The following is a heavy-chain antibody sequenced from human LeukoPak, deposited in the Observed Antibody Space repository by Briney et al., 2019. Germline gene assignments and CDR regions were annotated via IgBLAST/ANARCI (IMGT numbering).Heavy chain of an antibody. CDR1: GFTFSSYW. V-gene: IGHV3-7*01. J-gene: IGHJ3*02. CDR2: IKQDGSEK. Sequence: GGSLRLSCAASGFTFSSYWMSWVRQAPGKGLEWVANIKQDGSEKYYVDSVKGRFTISRDNSKNTLYLQMNSLRAEDTAVYYCAREDITMVRGVSGLDAFDIWGQGTMVTVSS. D-gene: IGHD3-10*01. CDR3: AREDITMVRGVSGLDAFDI.